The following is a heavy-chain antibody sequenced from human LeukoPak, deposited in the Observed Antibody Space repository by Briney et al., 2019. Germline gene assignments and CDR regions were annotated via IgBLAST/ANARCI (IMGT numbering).Heavy chain of an antibody. D-gene: IGHD5-24*01. CDR3: VGGYKFDY. J-gene: IGHJ4*02. CDR1: GFTFSSYW. CDR2: INSDGSST. V-gene: IGHV3-74*01. Sequence: GGSLRLSCAASGFTFSSYWMHWVRQAPGQGLAWVSRINSDGSSTSYADSVKGRFTISRDNAKNTLYLQMNSLRAEDTAVYYCVGGYKFDYWGQGTLVTVSS.